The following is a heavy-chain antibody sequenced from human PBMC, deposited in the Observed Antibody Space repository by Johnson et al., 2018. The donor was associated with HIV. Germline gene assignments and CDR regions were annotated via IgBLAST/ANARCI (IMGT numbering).Heavy chain of an antibody. Sequence: VQLVESGGGVVRPGGSLRLSCAASQFTFSSYYMNCVRQAPGNGLELVANIKQDGSEKYYVDSVKGRFTISRDNAKNTLYLQMGRLRAEDKAVYYCARERVHDKSGLDAFDIWGQGTLVTVSS. D-gene: IGHD3-22*01. CDR1: QFTFSSYY. CDR2: IKQDGSEK. V-gene: IGHV3-7*01. CDR3: ARERVHDKSGLDAFDI. J-gene: IGHJ3*02.